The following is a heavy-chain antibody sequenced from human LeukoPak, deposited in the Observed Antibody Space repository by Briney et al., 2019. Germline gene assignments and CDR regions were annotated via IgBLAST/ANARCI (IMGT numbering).Heavy chain of an antibody. Sequence: SETLSLTCAVYGGSFSGYYWSWIRQPPGKGLEWIGEINHSGSTNYNPSLKSRVTISVDTSKNQFSLKLSSVTAADTAVYYRARGLPSGYWGQGTLVTVSS. CDR2: INHSGST. CDR3: ARGLPSGY. V-gene: IGHV4-34*01. CDR1: GGSFSGYY. J-gene: IGHJ4*02.